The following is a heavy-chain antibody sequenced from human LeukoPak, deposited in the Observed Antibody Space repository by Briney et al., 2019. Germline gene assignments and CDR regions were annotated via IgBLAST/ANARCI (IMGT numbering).Heavy chain of an antibody. J-gene: IGHJ6*02. Sequence: GGSLRLSCAASGFTFSSYSMNWVRQAPGKGLEWVSSISSSSSYIYSADSVKGRFTISRDNAKNSLYLQMNSLRAEDTAVYYCARDLRDGYNFYYGMGVWGQGTTVTVS. V-gene: IGHV3-21*01. CDR1: GFTFSSYS. D-gene: IGHD5-24*01. CDR2: ISSSSSYI. CDR3: ARDLRDGYNFYYGMGV.